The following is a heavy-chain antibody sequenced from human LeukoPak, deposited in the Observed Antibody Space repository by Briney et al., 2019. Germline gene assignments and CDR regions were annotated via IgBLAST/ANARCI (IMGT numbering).Heavy chain of an antibody. J-gene: IGHJ5*02. D-gene: IGHD6-13*01. V-gene: IGHV4-4*07. CDR1: GTSLDQYY. Sequence: SETLTLTCSVSGTSLDQYYWSWLPQPAGKALEWFGRITPGNSYFTPSFTSRFTWSVDSSKNQFSLKVNSATAADTAVYYCARDFARTFSTSWYIFDPWGQGTRVTVSS. CDR3: ARDFARTFSTSWYIFDP. CDR2: ITPGNS.